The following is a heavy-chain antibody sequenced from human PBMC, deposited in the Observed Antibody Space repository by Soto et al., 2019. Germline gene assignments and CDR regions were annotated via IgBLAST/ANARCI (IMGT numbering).Heavy chain of an antibody. V-gene: IGHV3-48*02. CDR3: ARDVDGTTFGMDV. Sequence: GGSLRLSCAASGFTFSSYSMNWVRQAPGKGLEWISYIGSSSTTIHYADSVKGRLTISRDNAKNSLYLQMNSLRDEDTAVYYCARDVDGTTFGMDVWGQGTKVTVSS. D-gene: IGHD1-1*01. CDR1: GFTFSSYS. CDR2: IGSSSTTI. J-gene: IGHJ6*02.